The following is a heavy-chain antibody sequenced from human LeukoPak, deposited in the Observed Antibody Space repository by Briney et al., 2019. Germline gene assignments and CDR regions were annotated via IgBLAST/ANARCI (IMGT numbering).Heavy chain of an antibody. V-gene: IGHV4-30-2*01. J-gene: IGHJ4*02. CDR2: IYHSGST. CDR3: ARAPGSYYDSSGYRFDY. Sequence: PSETLSLTCAVSGGSISSGGYSWSWIRQPPGKGLEWIGYIYHSGSTYYNPSLKSRVTISVDRSKNQFSLKLSSVTAADTAVYYCARAPGSYYDSSGYRFDYWGQGTLVTVYS. CDR1: GGSISSGGYS. D-gene: IGHD3-22*01.